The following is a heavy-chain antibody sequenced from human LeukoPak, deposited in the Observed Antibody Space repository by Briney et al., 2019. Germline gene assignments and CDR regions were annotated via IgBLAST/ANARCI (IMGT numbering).Heavy chain of an antibody. Sequence: GASVKVSCKTSGYTLTSYDINWVRPAPGQGLECMSWISAYNGNTNYAQKFQGRVTMTTDTSTSTAYMELRSMRSDDTAVYYCARVPGYSSGWYPIDYWGQGTLVTVSS. V-gene: IGHV1-18*01. J-gene: IGHJ4*02. CDR3: ARVPGYSSGWYPIDY. D-gene: IGHD6-19*01. CDR2: ISAYNGNT. CDR1: GYTLTSYD.